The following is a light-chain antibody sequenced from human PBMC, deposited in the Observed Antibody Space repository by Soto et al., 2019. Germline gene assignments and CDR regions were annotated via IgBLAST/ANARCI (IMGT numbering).Light chain of an antibody. J-gene: IGKJ1*01. CDR2: RAS. V-gene: IGKV1-5*03. CDR1: QAISW. Sequence: DIQMTQSPSTLSASVGDRVSITCRASQAISWLAWYQQKPGKAPKALIYRASSLESGVPSRFSGSGSGTDFTLTISSLQPDDFATYYCQDYSTDSRTFGQGTRVEIK. CDR3: QDYSTDSRT.